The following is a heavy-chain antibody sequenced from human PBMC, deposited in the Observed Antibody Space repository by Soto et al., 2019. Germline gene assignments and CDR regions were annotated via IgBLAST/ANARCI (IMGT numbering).Heavy chain of an antibody. CDR2: IYYGGST. CDR3: ASSYSSGWYYYYGMDV. CDR1: GGSFSGYY. J-gene: IGHJ6*02. Sequence: PSATLSLTCAVYGGSFSGYYWGWIRQPPGKGLEWIGSIYYGGSTYYNPSLKSRVTISVDTSKNQFSLKLSSVTAADTAVYYCASSYSSGWYYYYGMDVWGQGTTVTVSS. D-gene: IGHD6-19*01. V-gene: IGHV4-39*01.